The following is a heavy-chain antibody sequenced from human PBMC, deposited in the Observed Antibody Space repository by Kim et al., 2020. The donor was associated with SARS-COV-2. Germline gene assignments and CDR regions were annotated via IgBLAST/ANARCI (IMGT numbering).Heavy chain of an antibody. V-gene: IGHV3-30*01. J-gene: IGHJ4*02. CDR3: ARDRGGGYNYYFDY. D-gene: IGHD5-12*01. Sequence: ADSGQGRLTINRDNSENTRYLQMNSLRAEDTAVYYCARDRGGGYNYYFDYWGQGTLVTVSS.